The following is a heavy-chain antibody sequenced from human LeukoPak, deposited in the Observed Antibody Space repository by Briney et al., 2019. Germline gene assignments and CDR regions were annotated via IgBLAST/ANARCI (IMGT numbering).Heavy chain of an antibody. Sequence: SVKVSCKASGGTFSSYAISWVRQAPGQGLEWMGGIIPIFGTANYAQKFQGRVTITTDESTSTAYMELSSLRSEDTAVYYCARGGRYCSSTSCYHYYYYYMDVWGKGTTVTVSS. CDR2: IIPIFGTA. CDR3: ARGGRYCSSTSCYHYYYYYMDV. J-gene: IGHJ6*03. V-gene: IGHV1-69*05. D-gene: IGHD2-2*01. CDR1: GGTFSSYA.